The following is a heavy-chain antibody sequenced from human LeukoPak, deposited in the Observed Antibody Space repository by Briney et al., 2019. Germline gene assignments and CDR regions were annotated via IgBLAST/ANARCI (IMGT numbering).Heavy chain of an antibody. CDR2: INPNSENP. V-gene: IGHV7-4-1*02. D-gene: IGHD6-19*01. CDR1: GYTFSSYA. Sequence: ASVKVSCKASGYTFSSYAINWVRQAPGQGLEWMGWINPNSENPTYAQGFTGQLVFSLDTSVSTAYLQISSLKAEDTAVYYCARDPPRDSSGWYWGQGTLVTVSS. CDR3: ARDPPRDSSGWY. J-gene: IGHJ4*02.